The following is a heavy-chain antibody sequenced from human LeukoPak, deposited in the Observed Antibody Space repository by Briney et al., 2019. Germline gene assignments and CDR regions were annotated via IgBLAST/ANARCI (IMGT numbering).Heavy chain of an antibody. CDR1: GFTFSLYA. CDR3: AREGQQLAEYFQH. J-gene: IGHJ1*01. V-gene: IGHV3-30*03. D-gene: IGHD6-13*01. Sequence: GGSLRLSCAASGFTFSLYAIHWVRQAPGKGLEWVAIISKDGNKKYYAESVRGRFTISRDNSKDTLYLQMNSLRAEDTAVYYCAREGQQLAEYFQHWGQGTLVTVSS. CDR2: ISKDGNKK.